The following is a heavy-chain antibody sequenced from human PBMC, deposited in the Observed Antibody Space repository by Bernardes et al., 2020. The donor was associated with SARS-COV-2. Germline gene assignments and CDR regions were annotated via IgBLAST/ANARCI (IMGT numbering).Heavy chain of an antibody. CDR2: ISWNSGSI. CDR3: AKGGSAAPGTSADY. CDR1: GFTFDDYA. V-gene: IGHV3-9*01. Sequence: GGSLRLSCAASGFTFDDYAMHWVRQAPGKGLEWVPGISWNSGSIGYADSVKGRFTISRDNAKNSLYLQMNSLRAEDTALYYCAKGGSAAPGTSADYWGQGTLVTVSS. D-gene: IGHD6-13*01. J-gene: IGHJ4*02.